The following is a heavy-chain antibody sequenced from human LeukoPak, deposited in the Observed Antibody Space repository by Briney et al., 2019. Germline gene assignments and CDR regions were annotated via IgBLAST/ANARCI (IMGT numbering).Heavy chain of an antibody. J-gene: IGHJ4*02. V-gene: IGHV4-59*13. CDR2: IYYTGST. D-gene: IGHD7-27*01. CDR3: ATRKLGNDY. Sequence: SETLSLTCTVSSGSLGSYYWSWIRQPPGKGLEWVGYIYYTGSTDYNPSLKSRVTVLVDRSKNQFSLKLSSLTAADTAVYYCATRKLGNDYWGQGTLVTVSS. CDR1: SGSLGSYY.